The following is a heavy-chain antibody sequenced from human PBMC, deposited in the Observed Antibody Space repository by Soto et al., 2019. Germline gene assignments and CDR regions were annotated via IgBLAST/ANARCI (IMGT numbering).Heavy chain of an antibody. Sequence: EVQLLESGGGLIQPGGSLRLSCAASGFTFSDYAMTWVRQAPGKGLEWVSVITGSGGKTFNADYVKGRFSISRDNSKNTVYLEINSLRAEDTAVYYCAKGILSDYYGSGTYDYWGQGTLVTVSS. V-gene: IGHV3-23*01. CDR3: AKGILSDYYGSGTYDY. CDR2: ITGSGGKT. D-gene: IGHD3-10*01. J-gene: IGHJ4*02. CDR1: GFTFSDYA.